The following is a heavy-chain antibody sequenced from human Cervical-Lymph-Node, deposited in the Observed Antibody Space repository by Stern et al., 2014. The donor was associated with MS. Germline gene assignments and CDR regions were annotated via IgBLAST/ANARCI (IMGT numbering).Heavy chain of an antibody. J-gene: IGHJ4*02. CDR2: IKQDGGEK. CDR1: GFTFRNYW. V-gene: IGHV3-7*01. CDR3: ARDRFSYGLFDY. D-gene: IGHD5-18*01. Sequence: VQLVESGGGLVQPGGSLRLSCAASGFTFRNYWMNWVRQAPGKGLGWVANIKQDGGEKTYVDSVKGRFTISRDNAKNSLYLQMNSLRAEDTAVYYCARDRFSYGLFDYWGQGTLVTVSS.